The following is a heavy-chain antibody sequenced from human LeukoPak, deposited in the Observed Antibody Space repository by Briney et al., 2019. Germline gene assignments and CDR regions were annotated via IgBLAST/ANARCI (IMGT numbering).Heavy chain of an antibody. J-gene: IGHJ4*02. V-gene: IGHV1-69*04. D-gene: IGHD3-3*01. Sequence: SAKVSCKASGGTFSSYAISWVRQAPGQGLEWMGRIIPILGIANYAQKFQGRVAITADKSTSTAYMELSSLRSEDTAVYYCAREDDFWSGSAFDYWGQGTLVTVSS. CDR3: AREDDFWSGSAFDY. CDR2: IIPILGIA. CDR1: GGTFSSYA.